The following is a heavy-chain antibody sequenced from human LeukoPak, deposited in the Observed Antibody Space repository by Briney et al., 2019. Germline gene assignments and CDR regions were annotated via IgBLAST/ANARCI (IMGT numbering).Heavy chain of an antibody. CDR1: GFTFSSSW. CDR3: ARDMGYCSGGSCYSRWAFDI. J-gene: IGHJ3*02. Sequence: GSLRLSCAASGFTFSSSWMHWIRQPPGKGLEWIGYIYNSGGTNYNPSLKSRVTISVDTSKNRFSLKLSSVTAADTALYYCARDMGYCSGGSCYSRWAFDIWGQGTMVTVSS. CDR2: IYNSGGT. D-gene: IGHD2-15*01. V-gene: IGHV4-59*01.